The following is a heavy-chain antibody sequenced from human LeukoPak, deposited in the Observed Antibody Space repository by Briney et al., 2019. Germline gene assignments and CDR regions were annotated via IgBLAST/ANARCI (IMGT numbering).Heavy chain of an antibody. CDR3: ARGSDVRFLEWLFSGYFDY. J-gene: IGHJ4*02. Sequence: SETLSLTCTVSGGSISDFSYFWVWIRQPPGRGLEWIGSMHYTGTTYYNPSLKSRVTISVDTSKNHFSLNLNSVTVADTAVYYCARGSDVRFLEWLFSGYFDYWGQGTLVTVSS. CDR2: MHYTGTT. D-gene: IGHD3-3*01. V-gene: IGHV4-39*02. CDR1: GGSISDFSYF.